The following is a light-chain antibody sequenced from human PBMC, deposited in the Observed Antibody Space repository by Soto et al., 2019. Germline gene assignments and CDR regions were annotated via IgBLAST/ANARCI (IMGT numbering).Light chain of an antibody. CDR1: NTDVGNYNL. CDR3: CSYATMTTVVV. V-gene: IGLV2-23*02. Sequence: QSALTQPASVSGSPGQSITISCTATNTDVGNYNLVSWYQQHPGKAPKLMIYDDTKRPSGISDRFSGSRSGNTASLTISGLQAEDEADYYCCSYATMTTVVVFGGGTKVTVL. J-gene: IGLJ2*01. CDR2: DDT.